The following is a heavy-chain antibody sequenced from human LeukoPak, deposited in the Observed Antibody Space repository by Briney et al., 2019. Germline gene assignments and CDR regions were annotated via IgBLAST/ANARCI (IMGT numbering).Heavy chain of an antibody. Sequence: GGSLRLSCAASGFTFSSYAMSWVRQAPGKGLEWVSAISGSGGSTYYADSVKGRFTVSRDNAKNSLYLQMNSLRAEDTAVYYCARDRTDFLAAAGSDDHWGQGTLVTVSS. J-gene: IGHJ4*02. CDR1: GFTFSSYA. D-gene: IGHD6-13*01. V-gene: IGHV3-23*01. CDR3: ARDRTDFLAAAGSDDH. CDR2: ISGSGGST.